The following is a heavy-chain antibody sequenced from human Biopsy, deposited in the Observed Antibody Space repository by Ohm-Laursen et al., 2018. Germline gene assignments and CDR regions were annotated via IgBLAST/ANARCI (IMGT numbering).Heavy chain of an antibody. CDR3: ARDRGYYSDRTVPGYFDL. CDR1: NVSFSSFY. CDR2: ISHTGST. J-gene: IGHJ2*01. V-gene: IGHV4-34*01. Sequence: PSETLSLTCAVYNVSFSSFYWSWIRQPPGKGLEWIGEISHTGSTNYNPPLKSRVFMSVDTSKNHFSLRLRSVTPADTAIYYCARDRGYYSDRTVPGYFDLWGRGTLVTVSS. D-gene: IGHD3-22*01.